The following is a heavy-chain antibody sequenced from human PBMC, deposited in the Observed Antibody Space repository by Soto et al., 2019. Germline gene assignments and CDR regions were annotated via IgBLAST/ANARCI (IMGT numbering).Heavy chain of an antibody. Sequence: QVQLVQSGAEVKKPGSSVKVSCKASGGTFSNYALTWVRQAPGQGLEWMGGIIPLSGTPNYAQKFQGRVTITADKSTTTVYMELSGLRAEDTAVSYCTRGVQLWSWGQGTLVTVSS. V-gene: IGHV1-69*06. CDR2: IIPLSGTP. D-gene: IGHD5-18*01. J-gene: IGHJ5*02. CDR1: GGTFSNYA. CDR3: TRGVQLWS.